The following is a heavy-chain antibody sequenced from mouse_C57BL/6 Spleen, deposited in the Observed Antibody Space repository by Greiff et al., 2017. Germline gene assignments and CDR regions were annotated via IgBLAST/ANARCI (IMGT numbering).Heavy chain of an antibody. CDR2: IYPGSGST. CDR1: GYTFTRYW. D-gene: IGHD4-1*01. Sequence: QVQLKESGPELVKPGASVKMSCKASGYTFTRYWITWVKQRPGQGLEWIGDIYPGSGSTNYNEKFKSKATLTVDTSSSTAYMQLSSLTSEDSAVYYCARWDAAYWGQGTLVTVSA. CDR3: ARWDAAY. V-gene: IGHV1-55*01. J-gene: IGHJ3*01.